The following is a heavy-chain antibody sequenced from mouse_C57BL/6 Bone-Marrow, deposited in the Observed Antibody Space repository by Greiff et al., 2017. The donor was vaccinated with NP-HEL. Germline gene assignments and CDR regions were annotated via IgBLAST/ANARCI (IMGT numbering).Heavy chain of an antibody. CDR2: INPNNGGT. Sequence: EVQLQQSGPELVKPGASVKISCKASGYTFTDYYMNWVKQSHGKSLEWIGDINPNNGGTSYNQKFKGKATLTVDKSSSTAYMELRSLTSEDSAVYYCAYYYGSSPYYYAMDYWGQGTSVTVSS. D-gene: IGHD1-1*01. CDR1: GYTFTDYY. CDR3: AYYYGSSPYYYAMDY. V-gene: IGHV1-26*01. J-gene: IGHJ4*01.